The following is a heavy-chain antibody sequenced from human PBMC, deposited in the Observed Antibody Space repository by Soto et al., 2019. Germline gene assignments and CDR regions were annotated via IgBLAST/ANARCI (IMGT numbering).Heavy chain of an antibody. Sequence: EVQLLESGGGLVQPGGSLRLSCAASGFTFSTYGLNWVRQAPGKGLEWVSGISGSGGSTYYADSVKGRFTISRDNSKNTLYLQMNSLRAEDTALYYCARDRANSGWYRYYFDYWGQGTLVTASS. J-gene: IGHJ4*02. V-gene: IGHV3-23*01. CDR1: GFTFSTYG. D-gene: IGHD6-19*01. CDR2: ISGSGGST. CDR3: ARDRANSGWYRYYFDY.